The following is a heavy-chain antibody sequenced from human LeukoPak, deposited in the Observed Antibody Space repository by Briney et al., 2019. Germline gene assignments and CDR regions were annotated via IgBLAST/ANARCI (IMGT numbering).Heavy chain of an antibody. V-gene: IGHV4-34*01. CDR2: INHSGST. J-gene: IGHJ4*02. D-gene: IGHD5-18*01. Sequence: SETLSLTCAVYGGSFSGYYWSWIRRPPGKGLEWIGEINHSGSTNYNPPLKSRVTISVDTSKNQFSLKLSSVTAADTAVYYCARAFSRGYSYGYLHGYFDYWGQGTLVTVSS. CDR3: ARAFSRGYSYGYLHGYFDY. CDR1: GGSFSGYY.